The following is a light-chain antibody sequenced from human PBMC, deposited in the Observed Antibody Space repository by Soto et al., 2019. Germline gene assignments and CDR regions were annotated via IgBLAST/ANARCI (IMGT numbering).Light chain of an antibody. CDR2: DAS. CDR3: QQRSNWPLT. J-gene: IGKJ4*02. Sequence: EIVLTQSPATLSLSPGERATISCRASESVSSYLAWYQQKPGQAPRLLISDASNRATGIPARFSGSGSGTDFTLTISSLEPEDFAVYYCQQRSNWPLTFGGGPKVELK. V-gene: IGKV3-11*01. CDR1: ESVSSY.